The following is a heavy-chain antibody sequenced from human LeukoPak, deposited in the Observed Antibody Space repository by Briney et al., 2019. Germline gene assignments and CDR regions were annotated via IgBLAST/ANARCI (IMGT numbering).Heavy chain of an antibody. J-gene: IGHJ4*02. CDR2: IYYSGST. CDR1: GGSISNYY. CDR3: ARRVSSGWYDY. D-gene: IGHD6-19*01. V-gene: IGHV4-59*08. Sequence: PSETLSLTCTVSGGSISNYYWSWIRQPPGKGLEWIGYIYYSGSTNYNPSLKSRVTISVDTSKNQLSLKLSSVTAADTAVYFCARRVSSGWYDYWGQGTLVTVSS.